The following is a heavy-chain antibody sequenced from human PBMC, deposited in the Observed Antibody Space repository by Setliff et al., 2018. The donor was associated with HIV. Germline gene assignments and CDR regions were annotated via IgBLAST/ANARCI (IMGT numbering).Heavy chain of an antibody. CDR2: IYDGGTT. V-gene: IGHV3-53*05. Sequence: GGSLRLSCVASGFSVNSNYMSWVRQAPGKRLEWVSIIYDGGTTYYGDSVKGRFTISGDNSKNTLYLQMNSLRSEDAAVYYCAKDLRSYRCSIASCSHMDVWGKGTTVTVSS. D-gene: IGHD3-16*02. CDR1: GFSVNSNY. CDR3: AKDLRSYRCSIASCSHMDV. J-gene: IGHJ6*03.